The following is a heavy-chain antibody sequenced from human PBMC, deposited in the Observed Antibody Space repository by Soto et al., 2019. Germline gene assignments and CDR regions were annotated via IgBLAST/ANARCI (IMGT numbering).Heavy chain of an antibody. D-gene: IGHD3-16*01. CDR1: GFAFRTSG. CDR3: AKDRVESGLGEIDY. V-gene: IGHV3-30*18. Sequence: QVQLVESGGGVIQPGRSLRLSCAASGFAFRTSGMHWVRQAPGKGLQWVAIISYDGSREYYLDSVKGRFTISRDNPKNTLYLQMNSLRAEDTAVYYWAKDRVESGLGEIDYWGQGTLVSVSS. CDR2: ISYDGSRE. J-gene: IGHJ4*02.